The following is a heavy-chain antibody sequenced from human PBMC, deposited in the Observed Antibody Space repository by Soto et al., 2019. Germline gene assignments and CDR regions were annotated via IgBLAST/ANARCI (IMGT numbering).Heavy chain of an antibody. Sequence: GGSLRLSCAASGFTFSNAWMSWVRQAPGKGLEWVGRIKSKTDGGTTDYAAPVKGRFTISRDDSKNTLYLQMNSLKTEDTAVYYCTTESRIAVAGTEFLAFDYWGQGTLVTVSS. J-gene: IGHJ4*02. CDR3: TTESRIAVAGTEFLAFDY. CDR1: GFTFSNAW. CDR2: IKSKTDGGTT. D-gene: IGHD6-19*01. V-gene: IGHV3-15*01.